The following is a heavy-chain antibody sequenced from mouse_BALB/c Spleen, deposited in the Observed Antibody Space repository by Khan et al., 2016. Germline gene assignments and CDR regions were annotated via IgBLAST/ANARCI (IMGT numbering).Heavy chain of an antibody. CDR2: IDPPNDNT. CDR3: ARMYYGDY. J-gene: IGHJ2*01. CDR1: GFSIQDTY. Sequence: LQQSGAELVKPGASVKLSCTASGFSIQDTYIHWVRQRPEQGLDWIGRIDPPNDNTKYDPKFQGKATITADTSSNTAYLQLSSLTYEDTAVYYCARMYYGDYWGQGTTLTVSS. V-gene: IGHV14-3*02. D-gene: IGHD1-1*01.